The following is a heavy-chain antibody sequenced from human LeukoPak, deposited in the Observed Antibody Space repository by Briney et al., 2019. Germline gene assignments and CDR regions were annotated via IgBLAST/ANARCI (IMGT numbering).Heavy chain of an antibody. J-gene: IGHJ4*02. V-gene: IGHV3-21*04. CDR1: GFTLSSHS. Sequence: GGSLRLSCAAYGFTLSSHSMNWVRQAPGKGLEWVSSISSSSSYIHSADSVKGRFTISRHNSKNTLYLQMNSLRAEDTAVYYCARGFYDSSGYYSWGQGTLVTVSS. D-gene: IGHD3-22*01. CDR3: ARGFYDSSGYYS. CDR2: ISSSSSYI.